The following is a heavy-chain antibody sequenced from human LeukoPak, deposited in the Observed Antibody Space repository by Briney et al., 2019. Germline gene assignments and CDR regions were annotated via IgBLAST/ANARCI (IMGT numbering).Heavy chain of an antibody. CDR3: AREPRGRVAFDI. J-gene: IGHJ3*02. D-gene: IGHD3-10*01. CDR1: GFTFSSYA. CDR2: ISYDGSNK. Sequence: GGSLRLSCAASGFTFSSYAMHWVRQAPGKGLEWVAVISYDGSNKYYADSVKGRFTISRDNSKNTLYLQMNSLRAEDTAVYCCAREPRGRVAFDIWGQGTMVTVSS. V-gene: IGHV3-30*04.